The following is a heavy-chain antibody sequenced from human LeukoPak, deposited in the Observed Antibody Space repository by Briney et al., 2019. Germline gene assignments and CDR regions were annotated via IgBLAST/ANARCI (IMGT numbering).Heavy chain of an antibody. CDR2: INPNSGGT. V-gene: IGHV1-2*02. CDR1: GYTFTGYY. D-gene: IGHD3-9*01. CDR3: ARSPHILTGENFDY. Sequence: ASVKVSCKASGYTFTGYYMHWVRQAPGQGLEWMGWINPNSGGTNYAQQFQDRVSMTRDTSISTAYMHLSRLRSADTAVYYCARSPHILTGENFDYWGQGTLLTVSS. J-gene: IGHJ4*02.